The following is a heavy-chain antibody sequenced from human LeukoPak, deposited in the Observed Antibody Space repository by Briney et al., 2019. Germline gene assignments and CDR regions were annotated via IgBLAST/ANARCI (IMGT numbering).Heavy chain of an antibody. CDR2: IYYSGST. CDR1: GASITSYY. D-gene: IGHD3-3*01. V-gene: IGHV4-59*01. J-gene: IGHJ3*02. Sequence: SETLSLTCTVSGASITSYYWNWIRQPPGKGLEWIGYIYYSGSTTYNPSLKSRVTISVDTSTHQLSLDLTSVTAADTAVYYCARDLSQVGVVTLGASDIWGEGTMLTVSS. CDR3: ARDLSQVGVVTLGASDI.